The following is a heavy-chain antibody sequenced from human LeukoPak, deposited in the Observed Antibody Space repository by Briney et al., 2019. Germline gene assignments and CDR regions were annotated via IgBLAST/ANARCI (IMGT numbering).Heavy chain of an antibody. Sequence: GGSLRLSCAASGFTFNRNAISWVRQAPGKGLEWVSTIGGSGDKTFYADSVKGRFTISRDNSMNMLHLQMSSLTGEDTALYYCVRRGDESSGWGDHDYWGQGALVTVSS. CDR1: GFTFNRNA. J-gene: IGHJ4*02. CDR3: VRRGDESSGWGDHDY. D-gene: IGHD6-19*01. V-gene: IGHV3-23*01. CDR2: IGGSGDKT.